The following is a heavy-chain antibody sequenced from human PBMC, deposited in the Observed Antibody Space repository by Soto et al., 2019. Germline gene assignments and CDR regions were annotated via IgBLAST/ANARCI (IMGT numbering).Heavy chain of an antibody. D-gene: IGHD4-17*01. CDR1: GGSVSNYT. J-gene: IGHJ4*02. CDR3: AGDSAYGHCALDF. V-gene: IGHV1-69*08. Sequence: QVQLVQSGAEVKKPGSSVKVSCKASGGSVSNYTLSWVRQAPGQGLQWMGRIIPILGRANYAENFQGRLTIIADKSTSTAYMELSSLRSDDTAVYFCAGDSAYGHCALDFWGQGTLVIVSS. CDR2: IIPILGRA.